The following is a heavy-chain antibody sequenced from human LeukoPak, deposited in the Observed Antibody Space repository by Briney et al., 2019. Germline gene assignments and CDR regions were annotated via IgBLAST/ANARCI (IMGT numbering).Heavy chain of an antibody. V-gene: IGHV3-74*01. CDR1: GFTFTDYW. D-gene: IGHD3-10*01. CDR3: TRHYGTGFYGMDV. Sequence: GGSLRLSCAASGFTFTDYWMHWVRQAPGKGLLWVSRSNSDESSTSYADSVKGRFTISRDNAKKTVYLQMNSLRVEDTAIYYCTRHYGTGFYGMDVWGQGTTVTVSS. J-gene: IGHJ6*02. CDR2: SNSDESST.